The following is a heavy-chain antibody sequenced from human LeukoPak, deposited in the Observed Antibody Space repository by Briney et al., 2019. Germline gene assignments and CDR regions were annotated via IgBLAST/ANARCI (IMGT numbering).Heavy chain of an antibody. V-gene: IGHV1-2*04. D-gene: IGHD6-13*01. CDR2: INPDSGGT. J-gene: IGHJ5*02. Sequence: ASVKVSCKASGYTFTGYYMHWVRQAPGQGPEWMGWINPDSGGTNYAQKFQGWVTMTRDTSISTAYMELSRLRSDDTAVYYCARAGSSSWYSWFDPWGQGTLVTVSS. CDR1: GYTFTGYY. CDR3: ARAGSSSWYSWFDP.